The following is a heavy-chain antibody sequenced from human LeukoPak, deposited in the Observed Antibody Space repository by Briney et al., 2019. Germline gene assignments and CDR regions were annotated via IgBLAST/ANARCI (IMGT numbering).Heavy chain of an antibody. D-gene: IGHD3-22*01. CDR3: AKDRRKFDDSSGYYHY. CDR2: ISGSSGST. V-gene: IGHV3-23*01. Sequence: PGGSLRLSCAASGFTFSSYAMSWVRQAPGKGLEWVSAISGSSGSTYYADSVKGRFTISRDNSKNTLYLQMNSLRAEDTAVYYCAKDRRKFDDSSGYYHYWGQGTLVTVSS. CDR1: GFTFSSYA. J-gene: IGHJ4*02.